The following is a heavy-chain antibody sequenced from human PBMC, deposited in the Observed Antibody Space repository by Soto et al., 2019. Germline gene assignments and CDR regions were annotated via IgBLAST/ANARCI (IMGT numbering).Heavy chain of an antibody. CDR2: INGDGGTI. V-gene: IGHV3-74*01. D-gene: IGHD1-7*01. CDR3: TRGGNYYFDY. CDR1: GFTFSTSW. Sequence: EVQLVEAGGGLVQPGGSLRLSCAASGFTFSTSWIHWVRQAPGKGLVWGSRINGDGGTINYADSVKGRFTISRDNAKNTVYLQMNSLSADDTAVYYCTRGGNYYFDYWGQGTLVTVSS. J-gene: IGHJ4*02.